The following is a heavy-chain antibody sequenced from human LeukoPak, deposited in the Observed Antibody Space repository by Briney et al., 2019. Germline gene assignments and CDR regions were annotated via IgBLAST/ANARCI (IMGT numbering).Heavy chain of an antibody. J-gene: IGHJ5*02. V-gene: IGHV1-46*01. CDR2: IHPSGGGA. CDR3: ASGHLRISAAGTPGPPTP. CDR1: GYTFTNYY. D-gene: IGHD6-13*01. Sequence: GASVKVSCKASGYTFTNYYMHWVRQAPGQGLEWVGIIHPSGGGASYAHEFQGRATMTRDTSTSTVYMELNSLKSDDTAVDYCASGHLRISAAGTPGPPTPWGQGTLVTVSS.